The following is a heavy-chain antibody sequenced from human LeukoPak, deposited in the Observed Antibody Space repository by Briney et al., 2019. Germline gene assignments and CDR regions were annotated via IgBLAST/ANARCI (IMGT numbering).Heavy chain of an antibody. CDR1: GFSFSTSW. CDR3: AKLLGDVTTFDY. CDR2: INQGGSVR. V-gene: IGHV3-7*01. J-gene: IGHJ4*02. D-gene: IGHD4-17*01. Sequence: PGESLRLSSGASGFSFSTSWVTWVRQPPGKGLEWVASINQGGSVRHYVDSVKGRFTISRDNSKNSLSLQMSSLRAEDTAVYYCAKLLGDVTTFDYWGQGALVTVSS.